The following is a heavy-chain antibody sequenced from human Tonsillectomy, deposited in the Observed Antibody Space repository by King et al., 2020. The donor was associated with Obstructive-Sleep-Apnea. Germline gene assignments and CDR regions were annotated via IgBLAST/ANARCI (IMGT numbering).Heavy chain of an antibody. CDR2: IDPSDSYT. Sequence: VQLVESGAEVKKPGESLRISCKGSGYSFTSYWISWVRQMPGKGLEWMGRIDPSDSYTNYSPSFQGHVTISADKSISTAYLQWSSLKASDTAMYYFATGEPPYYYDSSGSIIDYWGQGTLVTVSS. V-gene: IGHV5-10-1*01. J-gene: IGHJ4*02. D-gene: IGHD3-22*01. CDR1: GYSFTSYW. CDR3: ATGEPPYYYDSSGSIIDY.